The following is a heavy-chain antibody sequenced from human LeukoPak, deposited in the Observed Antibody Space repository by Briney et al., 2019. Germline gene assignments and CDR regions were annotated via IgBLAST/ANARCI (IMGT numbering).Heavy chain of an antibody. D-gene: IGHD4-17*01. V-gene: IGHV1-69*05. Sequence: SVKVSCKASGGTFSSYAISWVRQAPGQGLEWMGRIIPIFGIANYAQKFQGRVTITTDESTSTAYMELSSLRSEDTAVYYCARAPWERYGDLDYYMDVWGKGTTVTVSS. J-gene: IGHJ6*03. CDR2: IIPIFGIA. CDR1: GGTFSSYA. CDR3: ARAPWERYGDLDYYMDV.